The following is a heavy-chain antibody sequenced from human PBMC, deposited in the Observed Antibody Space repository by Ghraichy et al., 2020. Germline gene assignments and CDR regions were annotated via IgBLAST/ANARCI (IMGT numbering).Heavy chain of an antibody. Sequence: SQTLSLTCAISGDSVSSNSAAWNWIRQSPSRGLEWLGRTYYRSKWYNDYAVSVKSRITINPDTSKNQFSLQLNSVTPEDTAVYYCAKWGYSSSSVSLDPWGQGTLVTVSS. CDR2: TYYRSKWYN. V-gene: IGHV6-1*01. CDR1: GDSVSSNSAA. CDR3: AKWGYSSSSVSLDP. D-gene: IGHD6-6*01. J-gene: IGHJ5*02.